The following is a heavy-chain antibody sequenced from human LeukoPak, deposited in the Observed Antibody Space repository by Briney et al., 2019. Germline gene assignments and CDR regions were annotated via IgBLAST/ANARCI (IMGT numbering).Heavy chain of an antibody. J-gene: IGHJ3*02. D-gene: IGHD3-3*01. CDR2: IYSSGRT. V-gene: IGHV4-59*12. Sequence: SETLSLTCTVSGGSISSYSWSWIRQPPGKGLEWIGYIYSSGRTNHNPSLKSRVTMSVDTSKNQFSLKLSSVTAADTAVYYCARDPYDFWSGEDAFDIWGQGTMVTVSS. CDR1: GGSISSYS. CDR3: ARDPYDFWSGEDAFDI.